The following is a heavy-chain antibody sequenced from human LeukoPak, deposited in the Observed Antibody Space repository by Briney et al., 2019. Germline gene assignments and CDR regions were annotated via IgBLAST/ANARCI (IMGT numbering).Heavy chain of an antibody. J-gene: IGHJ4*02. CDR1: GYTFTIYG. D-gene: IGHD3-10*01. V-gene: IGHV1-18*01. CDR2: ISAYNGNT. CDR3: ARDRITMVRGPRGFLVDY. Sequence: ASVNVSCKASGYTFTIYGISWVRQAPGQGLEWMGWISAYNGNTNYAQKLQGRVTMTTDTSTSTAYMELRSLRSDDTAVYYCARDRITMVRGPRGFLVDYWGQGTLVTVSS.